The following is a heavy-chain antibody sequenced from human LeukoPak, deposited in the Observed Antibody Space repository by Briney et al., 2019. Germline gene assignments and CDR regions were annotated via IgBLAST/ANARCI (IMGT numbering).Heavy chain of an antibody. V-gene: IGHV3-66*01. CDR3: AVCSNSGRHGILDY. D-gene: IGHD6-19*01. J-gene: IGHJ4*02. CDR2: IYSDGRT. CDR1: GFSVSSNY. Sequence: GGSLRLSCAASGFSVSSNYMNWVRQAPGKGPEWVSVIYSDGRTYYADSVKGRFTISRDNSKNTLYLQMNSLRVEDTALYYCAVCSNSGRHGILDYWGQGTLVTVSS.